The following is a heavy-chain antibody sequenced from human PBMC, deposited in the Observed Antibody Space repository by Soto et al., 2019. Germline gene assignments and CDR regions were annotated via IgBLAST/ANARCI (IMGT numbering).Heavy chain of an antibody. V-gene: IGHV1-18*01. Sequence: QVQLVQSGAEVKKPGASVKVSCKTSGYTFTSYHISWVRQAPGQGLEWMGWISAYNTNTNYAQKFQGRVTMTTDTFSSTAYMELRSLRSDDTAVYYCARDTPPTDYWGQGTLVAVSS. CDR2: ISAYNTNT. CDR1: GYTFTSYH. J-gene: IGHJ4*02. CDR3: ARDTPPTDY.